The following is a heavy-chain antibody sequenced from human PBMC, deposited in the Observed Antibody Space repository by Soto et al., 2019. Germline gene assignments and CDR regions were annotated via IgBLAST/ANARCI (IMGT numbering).Heavy chain of an antibody. Sequence: SETRSLTGTVSGGSISSSSFHWGWIRQPPGKGLECIGSIYYTGSTYDNPSLKSRVTISVDTSKHQFSLKLSSMTAADTAVYYCAGRTHHYGSGVGGWFDPWGQGTLVTVSS. CDR1: GGSISSSSFH. CDR2: IYYTGST. J-gene: IGHJ5*02. CDR3: AGRTHHYGSGVGGWFDP. V-gene: IGHV4-39*01. D-gene: IGHD3-10*01.